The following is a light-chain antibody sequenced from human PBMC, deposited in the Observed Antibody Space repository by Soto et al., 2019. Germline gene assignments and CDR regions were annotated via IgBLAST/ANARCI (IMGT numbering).Light chain of an antibody. CDR1: QGIAAS. J-gene: IGKJ4*01. CDR3: QQLERYPST. Sequence: DIQLTQSPSFLSASVGDRVTITCRASQGIAASLAWYQQKPGNPPRLLIYADSTLQSGVPSRFSGSGSGTRGTLTISSLEPEDFATYYCQQLERYPSTFGGGTKVEIK. V-gene: IGKV1-9*01. CDR2: ADS.